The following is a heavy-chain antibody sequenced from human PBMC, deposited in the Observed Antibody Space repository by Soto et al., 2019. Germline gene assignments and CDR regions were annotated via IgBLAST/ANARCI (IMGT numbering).Heavy chain of an antibody. CDR3: ARYKSNYNYGMDV. Sequence: QVQLQESGPGLVKPSETLSLTCTVSGGSISSYYWSWIRQPPGKGLEWIGYIYYSGITNYNPSLKSRVTISEDPSKNQFSLKLIPVTAANTDVYSCARYKSNYNYGMDVWGQGTTVTVS. J-gene: IGHJ6*02. CDR1: GGSISSYY. CDR2: IYYSGIT. V-gene: IGHV4-59*01. D-gene: IGHD1-20*01.